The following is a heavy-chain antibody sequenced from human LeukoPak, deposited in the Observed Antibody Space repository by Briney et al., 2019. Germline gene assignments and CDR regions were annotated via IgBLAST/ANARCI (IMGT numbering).Heavy chain of an antibody. CDR3: AKDRVPGYCSGGSCRQGFDY. V-gene: IGHV3-23*01. J-gene: IGHJ4*02. D-gene: IGHD2-15*01. Sequence: PGGSLRLSCAASGFTFSSYAMSWVRQAPGKGLEWVSAISGSGGSTYYADSVKGRFTISRDNSKNTLYLQMNSLRAEDTAVYYCAKDRVPGYCSGGSCRQGFDYWGQGTLVTVSS. CDR1: GFTFSSYA. CDR2: ISGSGGST.